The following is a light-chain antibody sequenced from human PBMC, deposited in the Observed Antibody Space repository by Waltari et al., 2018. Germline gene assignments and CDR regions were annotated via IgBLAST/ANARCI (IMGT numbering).Light chain of an antibody. J-gene: IGLJ2*01. Sequence: SYILTQPPSVSVSPGQTARISCSGDALPKQYAYWYQQKPGQAPVMLIYKDTKRHPGFPERLSGSSSGTTVTLTISGVQAEDEADYYCQSADSSGTYVLFGGGTKLTVL. CDR2: KDT. CDR3: QSADSSGTYVL. V-gene: IGLV3-25*03. CDR1: ALPKQY.